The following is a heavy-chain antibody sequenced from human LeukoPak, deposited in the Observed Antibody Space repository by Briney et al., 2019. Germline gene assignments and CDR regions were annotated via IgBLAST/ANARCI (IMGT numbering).Heavy chain of an antibody. V-gene: IGHV3-48*01. CDR3: ARVLRFLEWVRFDY. D-gene: IGHD3-3*01. J-gene: IGHJ4*02. Sequence: GALRLSCAASGFTFSSYSMNWVRQAPGKGLEWVSYISSSSSTIYYADSVKGRFTISRDNAKNSLYLQMNSLRAEDTAVYYCARVLRFLEWVRFDYWGQGTLVTVSS. CDR2: ISSSSSTI. CDR1: GFTFSSYS.